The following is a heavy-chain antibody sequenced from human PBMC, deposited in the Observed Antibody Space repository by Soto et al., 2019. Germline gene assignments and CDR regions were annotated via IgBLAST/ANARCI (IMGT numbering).Heavy chain of an antibody. CDR2: ISTYNGDT. Sequence: QVPLVQSGAEVKEPGASVKVSCKASGYTFITYGMSWVRQAPGQGLDWMGWISTYNGDTKYADRLQGRVTMTTDTTTGTAYMELRSLRADDTAVYYCARGPTDYYGKSGDYSLDYWGQGTLVTVSS. CDR1: GYTFITYG. CDR3: ARGPTDYYGKSGDYSLDY. J-gene: IGHJ4*02. V-gene: IGHV1-18*01. D-gene: IGHD3-22*01.